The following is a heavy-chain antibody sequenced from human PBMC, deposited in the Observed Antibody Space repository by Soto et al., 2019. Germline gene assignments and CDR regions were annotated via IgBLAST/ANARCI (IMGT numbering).Heavy chain of an antibody. Sequence: QVQLVQSGDEVKKPGASVKVSCKASGYIFVNYGIAWVRQAPGQGLEWMGWISPYTGNTHSANKVQGSLTMTTDTSTSTAYMDLGSLTSDDTAVYYCVMVDNYVTPTPQDVWGQGTTVTVSS. D-gene: IGHD3-16*01. CDR3: VMVDNYVTPTPQDV. CDR1: GYIFVNYG. V-gene: IGHV1-18*01. CDR2: ISPYTGNT. J-gene: IGHJ6*02.